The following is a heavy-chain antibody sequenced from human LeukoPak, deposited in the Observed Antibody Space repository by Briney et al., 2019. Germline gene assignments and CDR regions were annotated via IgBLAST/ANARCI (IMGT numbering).Heavy chain of an antibody. J-gene: IGHJ6*02. CDR1: GFTFSSYS. V-gene: IGHV3-21*01. CDR2: ISSISSYI. Sequence: PGGSLRLSCAASGFTFSSYSMTWVRQPPGKGLEWVSSISSISSYIYYADSVKGRFTISRDNAKNSLYLQMNSLRAEDTAVYYCARGTDCSSTSCWGYYYYYGMDVWGQGTTVTVSS. D-gene: IGHD2-2*01. CDR3: ARGTDCSSTSCWGYYYYYGMDV.